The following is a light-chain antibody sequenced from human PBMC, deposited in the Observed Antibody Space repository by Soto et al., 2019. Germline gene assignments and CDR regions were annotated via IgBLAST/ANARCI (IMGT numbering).Light chain of an antibody. CDR2: SIS. V-gene: IGLV7-43*01. Sequence: QAVVTQEPSLTVSPGGTVTLTCASSTGAVTSGYYPNWFQQKPGQAPRALIYSISNKHSWTPARFSGSLLGGKAVLTLSGVQAEDEAEYYCLLYYGGAHPNWVFGGGTQLTVL. CDR3: LLYYGGAHPNWV. CDR1: TGAVTSGYY. J-gene: IGLJ3*02.